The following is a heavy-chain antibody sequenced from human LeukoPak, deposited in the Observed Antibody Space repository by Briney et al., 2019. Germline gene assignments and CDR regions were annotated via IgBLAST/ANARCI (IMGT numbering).Heavy chain of an antibody. V-gene: IGHV3-30*02. D-gene: IGHD3-3*01. CDR3: AKDGYYDFWSAYYYYFDY. J-gene: IGHJ4*02. CDR1: GFTFRSYG. Sequence: KPGGSLRLSCAASGFTFRSYGMHWVRQAPGKGLEWVAFIRYDGSNKYYADSVKGRFTISRDNSKNTLYLQMNSLRAEDTAVYYCAKDGYYDFWSAYYYYFDYWGQGTLVTVSS. CDR2: IRYDGSNK.